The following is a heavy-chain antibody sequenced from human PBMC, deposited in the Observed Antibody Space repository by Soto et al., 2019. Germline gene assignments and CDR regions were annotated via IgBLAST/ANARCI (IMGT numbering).Heavy chain of an antibody. CDR2: IYYSGST. CDR3: ARGRRVDWFDP. D-gene: IGHD2-15*01. Sequence: QVQLQESGPGLVKPSETLSLTCTVSGGSISSYYWSWIRQPPGKGLEWIGYIYYSGSTNYNPSLKSRVTLSVDTSKNQFSLKLSSVTAADTAVYYCARGRRVDWFDPWGQGTLVTVSS. J-gene: IGHJ5*02. CDR1: GGSISSYY. V-gene: IGHV4-59*01.